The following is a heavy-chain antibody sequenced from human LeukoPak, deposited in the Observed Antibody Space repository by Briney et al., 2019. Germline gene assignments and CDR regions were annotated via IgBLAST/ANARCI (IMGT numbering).Heavy chain of an antibody. Sequence: VASVKVSCKASGYTFTSYGISWVGWAPGPGRKGLGWISASNGNTNSSQKLQGRVTMTTDTSTSTAYIELRSLRSDDTAVYYCAKAGCSSTSCYYADYWGQGTLVTVSS. CDR3: AKAGCSSTSCYYADY. V-gene: IGHV1-18*01. CDR1: GYTFTSYG. CDR2: ISASNGNT. D-gene: IGHD2-2*01. J-gene: IGHJ4*02.